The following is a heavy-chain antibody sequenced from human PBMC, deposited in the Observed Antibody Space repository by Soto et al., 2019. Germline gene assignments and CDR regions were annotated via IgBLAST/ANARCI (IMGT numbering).Heavy chain of an antibody. Sequence: SETLSLTCTVSVCSISNFSYYWAWIRQPPGKGLEWIGSIYYSGTTYYNPSLKSRGTISVDTSKNQFSLKLSSVTAADTAVYYCATGITGSSWYFWGQGTPVTVSS. J-gene: IGHJ4*02. V-gene: IGHV4-39*01. CDR1: VCSISNFSYY. CDR2: IYYSGTT. D-gene: IGHD6-13*01. CDR3: ATGITGSSWYF.